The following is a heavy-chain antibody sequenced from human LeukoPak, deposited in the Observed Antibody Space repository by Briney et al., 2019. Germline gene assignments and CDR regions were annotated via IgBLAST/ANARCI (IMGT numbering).Heavy chain of an antibody. CDR2: ISGSGGST. CDR1: GFTFNTYA. CDR3: AKEGDVYYDFWSGYQIDY. D-gene: IGHD3-3*01. V-gene: IGHV3-23*01. J-gene: IGHJ4*02. Sequence: GGSLRLSCVASGFTFNTYAMSWVRQAPGKGLEWVSGISGSGGSTYYVDSVKGRFTISRDNSKNTLYLQMNSLRAEDTAVYYCAKEGDVYYDFWSGYQIDYWGQGTLVTVSS.